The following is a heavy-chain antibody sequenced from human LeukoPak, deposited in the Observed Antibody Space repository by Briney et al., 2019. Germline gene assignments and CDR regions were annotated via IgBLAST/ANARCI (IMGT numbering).Heavy chain of an antibody. CDR1: GYTFTGYY. Sequence: ASVKVSCKASGYTFTGYYMHWVRQAPGQGLEWMGWTNPNSGGTNYAQKFQGRVTMTRDTSISTAYMELSRLRSDDTAVYYCARPYGSGSFYNVWGQGTLVTVSS. J-gene: IGHJ4*02. CDR3: ARPYGSGSFYNV. D-gene: IGHD3-10*01. CDR2: TNPNSGGT. V-gene: IGHV1-2*02.